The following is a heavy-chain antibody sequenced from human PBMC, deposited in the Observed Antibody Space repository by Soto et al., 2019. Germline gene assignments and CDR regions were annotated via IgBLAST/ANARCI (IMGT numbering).Heavy chain of an antibody. D-gene: IGHD3-3*01. CDR1: GGSISSSRYY. CDR2: IYYSGST. CDR3: ARYFWSGLMTYYYYGMDV. Sequence: QLQLQESGPGLVKPSETLSLTCTVSGGSISSSRYYWGWIRQPPGKVLEWIGSIYYSGSTYYHPSLKSRVTISVYTSKNQFSLKLSSVTAADTAVYYCARYFWSGLMTYYYYGMDVWGQGTTVTVSS. J-gene: IGHJ6*02. V-gene: IGHV4-39*01.